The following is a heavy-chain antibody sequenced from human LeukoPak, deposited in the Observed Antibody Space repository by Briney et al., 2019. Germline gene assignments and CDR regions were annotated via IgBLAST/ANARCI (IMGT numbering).Heavy chain of an antibody. D-gene: IGHD5-18*01. CDR2: IHTSGST. Sequence: SETLSLTCTVSGGSISSYYWSWIRQPAGKGLEWIGRIHTSGSTKYNPSLKGRVTMSVDTSKNQFSLKLSSVTAADTAVYYCAKSSYSIFDYWGQGTLVTVSS. V-gene: IGHV4-4*07. CDR3: AKSSYSIFDY. J-gene: IGHJ4*02. CDR1: GGSISSYY.